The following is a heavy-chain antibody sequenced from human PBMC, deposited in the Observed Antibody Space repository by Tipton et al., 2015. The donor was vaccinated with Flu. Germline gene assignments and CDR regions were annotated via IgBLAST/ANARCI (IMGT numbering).Heavy chain of an antibody. CDR3: ARRDYSNYVSDPKSWFDP. CDR1: GYSIRSSNYY. D-gene: IGHD4-11*01. V-gene: IGHV4-38-2*01. CDR2: VSRTGST. J-gene: IGHJ5*02. Sequence: LRLSCAVSGYSIRSSNYYWGWIRQPPGKGLEWIGTVSRTGSTIYNPSLKSRVTISIDTSKNQFSLNMRSVTAADMAVYYCARRDYSNYVSDPKSWFDPWGQGILVTVSS.